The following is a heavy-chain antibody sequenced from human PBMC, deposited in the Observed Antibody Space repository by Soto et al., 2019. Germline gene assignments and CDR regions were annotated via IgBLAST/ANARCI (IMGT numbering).Heavy chain of an antibody. D-gene: IGHD3-22*01. CDR1: GFSFDDYA. Sequence: GGSLRLSCAASGFSFDDYAMHWVRQAPGKGLEWVSGISWNSGNVGYADSVKGRFTISRDNSKNSLYLEMNNLRAEDTALYYCAKDMGGTYVSSGRDYWGQGTLVTVSS. CDR3: AKDMGGTYVSSGRDY. CDR2: ISWNSGNV. J-gene: IGHJ4*02. V-gene: IGHV3-9*01.